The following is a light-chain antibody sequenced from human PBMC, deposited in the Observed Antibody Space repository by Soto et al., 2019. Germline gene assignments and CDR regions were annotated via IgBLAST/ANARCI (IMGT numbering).Light chain of an antibody. CDR2: EVS. J-gene: IGLJ1*01. CDR1: SSDVGGYDY. Sequence: QSVLTQPPSASWSPGQSVTISCTGTSSDVGGYDYVSWYKQHPGKTPKLMIYEVSKRPSGVPDRFSGSKSGNTAALTVSGLQAEDEADYYCSSYVGTNSYVFGTGTKVTVL. CDR3: SSYVGTNSYV. V-gene: IGLV2-8*01.